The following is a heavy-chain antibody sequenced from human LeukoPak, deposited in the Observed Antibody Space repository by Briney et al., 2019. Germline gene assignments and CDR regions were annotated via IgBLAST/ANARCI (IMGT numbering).Heavy chain of an antibody. J-gene: IGHJ4*02. Sequence: SETLSLTCTVSGGSISSSSYYWGWIRQPPGKGLEWIGSIYYSGSTYYNPSLKSRVTISVDTSKNQFSLKLSSVTAADTAVYYCARLTGRNLGIAAHFDYWGQGTLVTVSS. V-gene: IGHV4-39*01. D-gene: IGHD6-13*01. CDR3: ARLTGRNLGIAAHFDY. CDR2: IYYSGST. CDR1: GGSISSSSYY.